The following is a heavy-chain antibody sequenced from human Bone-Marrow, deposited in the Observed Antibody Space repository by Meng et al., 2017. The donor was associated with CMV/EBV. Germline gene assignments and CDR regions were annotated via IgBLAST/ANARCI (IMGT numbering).Heavy chain of an antibody. J-gene: IGHJ3*02. CDR2: ISSSSSYI. D-gene: IGHD6-19*01. CDR3: ARLMTVIAVAGNDAFDI. V-gene: IGHV3-21*01. CDR1: GFTFSSYS. Sequence: GESLKISCAASGFTFSSYSMNWVRQAPGKGLEWVSSISSSSSYIYYADSVKGRFTISRDNAKNSLYLQMNSLRAEDTAVYYCARLMTVIAVAGNDAFDIWGQGTMVTVSS.